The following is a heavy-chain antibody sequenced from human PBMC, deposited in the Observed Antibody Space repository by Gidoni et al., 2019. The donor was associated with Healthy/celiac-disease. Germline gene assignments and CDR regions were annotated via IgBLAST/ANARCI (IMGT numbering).Heavy chain of an antibody. J-gene: IGHJ4*02. CDR2: IRSKANSYAT. D-gene: IGHD1-26*01. CDR3: TSFHGYSGSYGFDY. Sequence: EVQLVESGGGLVQPGGSLKLSCAASGFTFSGSAMHWVRQASGKGLEWVGRIRSKANSYATAYAASVKGRFTISRDDSKNTAYLQMNSLKTEDTAVYYCTSFHGYSGSYGFDYWGQGTLVTVSS. CDR1: GFTFSGSA. V-gene: IGHV3-73*01.